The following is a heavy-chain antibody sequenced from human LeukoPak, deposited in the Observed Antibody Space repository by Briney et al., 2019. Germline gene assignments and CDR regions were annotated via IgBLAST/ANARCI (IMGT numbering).Heavy chain of an antibody. Sequence: PGGSLRLSCAVSGFTVSNNYMTWVRQAPGKGLEWVSLINSDNTTYYIDSVKGRFTISRDNSKNTLYLQMNSLRAEDTAVYYCARDRDLGVTASSWGQGTLVTVSS. CDR2: INSDNTT. V-gene: IGHV3-53*01. CDR1: GFTVSNNY. D-gene: IGHD2-21*02. CDR3: ARDRDLGVTASS. J-gene: IGHJ5*02.